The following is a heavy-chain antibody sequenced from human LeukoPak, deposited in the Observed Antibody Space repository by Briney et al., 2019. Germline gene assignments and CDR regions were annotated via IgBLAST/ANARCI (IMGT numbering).Heavy chain of an antibody. Sequence: GGSLRLSCAASGFTFNNFWMSWVRQAPGKGLEWVANIRPDGSEKHYVDSVKGRFTISRDNAKNSLYLQMNSLRADDTAVYYCARGRGLDYWGQGTLVTVSS. V-gene: IGHV3-7*01. J-gene: IGHJ4*02. CDR3: ARGRGLDY. D-gene: IGHD2-15*01. CDR1: GFTFNNFW. CDR2: IRPDGSEK.